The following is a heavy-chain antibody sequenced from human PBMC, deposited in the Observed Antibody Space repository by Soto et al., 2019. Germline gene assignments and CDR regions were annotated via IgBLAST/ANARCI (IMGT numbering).Heavy chain of an antibody. CDR1: GFTFSSYA. CDR3: ARDAKTYYDFWSGPYYYYGMDV. V-gene: IGHV3-30-3*01. CDR2: ISYDGSNK. Sequence: QVQLVESGGGVVQPGRSLRLSCAASGFTFSSYAMHWVRQAPGKGLEWVAVISYDGSNKYYADSVKGRFTISRDNSKNTLYLQMNSLRAEDTAVYYCARDAKTYYDFWSGPYYYYGMDVW. J-gene: IGHJ6*01. D-gene: IGHD3-3*01.